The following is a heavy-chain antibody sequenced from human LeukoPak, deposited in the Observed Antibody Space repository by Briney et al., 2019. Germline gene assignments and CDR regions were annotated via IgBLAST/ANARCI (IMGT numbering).Heavy chain of an antibody. Sequence: GGSLRLSCAASAFTFSDYYMSWIRQAPGKGLDWVSYISTGSHYTNYADSVKGRFTISRDDARNSLFLQINSLRAEDMAVYYCARFYGLGTWNDAFDIWGQGTMVTVSS. D-gene: IGHD3-10*01. V-gene: IGHV3-11*03. CDR3: ARFYGLGTWNDAFDI. CDR1: AFTFSDYY. CDR2: ISTGSHYT. J-gene: IGHJ3*02.